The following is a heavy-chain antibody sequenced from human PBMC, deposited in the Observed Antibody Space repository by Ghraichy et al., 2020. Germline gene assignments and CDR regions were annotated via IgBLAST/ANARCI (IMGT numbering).Heavy chain of an antibody. CDR3: ARSVVPAALGGIQH. CDR2: IYHSGST. Sequence: SQTLSLTCTVSGYSISSGYYWGWIRQPPGKGLEWIGSIYHSGSTYYNPSLKSRVTISVDTSKNQFSLKLSSVTAADTAVYYCARSVVPAALGGIQHWGQGTLVTVSS. D-gene: IGHD2-2*01. V-gene: IGHV4-38-2*02. J-gene: IGHJ1*01. CDR1: GYSISSGYY.